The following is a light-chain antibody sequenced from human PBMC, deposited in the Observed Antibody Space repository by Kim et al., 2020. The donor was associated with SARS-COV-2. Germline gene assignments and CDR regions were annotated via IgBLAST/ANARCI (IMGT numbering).Light chain of an antibody. CDR2: KAS. Sequence: DIQMTQSPSTLSASVGDRVTITCRASQSISSWLAWYQQKPGKAPKLLIYKASSLESGVPSRFRGSGSGTEFTLTISILQPDDFATYYYQQYNSYRTFGQGTKVEIK. V-gene: IGKV1-5*03. J-gene: IGKJ1*01. CDR1: QSISSW. CDR3: QQYNSYRT.